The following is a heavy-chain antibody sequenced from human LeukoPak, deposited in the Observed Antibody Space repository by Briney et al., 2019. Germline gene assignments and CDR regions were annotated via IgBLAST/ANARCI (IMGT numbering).Heavy chain of an antibody. V-gene: IGHV1-69*13. D-gene: IGHD1-26*01. J-gene: IGHJ4*02. Sequence: SVKVSCKASGGTFSSYAISWVRQAPGQGLEWMGGVIPIFGTANYAQKFQGRVTITADESTSTAYMALSSLRSEDTAVYYCARAFPALGSYYFDYWGQGTLVTVSS. CDR3: ARAFPALGSYYFDY. CDR2: VIPIFGTA. CDR1: GGTFSSYA.